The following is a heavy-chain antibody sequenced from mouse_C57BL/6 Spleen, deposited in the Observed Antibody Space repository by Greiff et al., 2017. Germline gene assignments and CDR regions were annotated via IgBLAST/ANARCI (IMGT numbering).Heavy chain of an antibody. J-gene: IGHJ2*01. V-gene: IGHV3-6*01. CDR1: GYSITSGYY. CDR3: ARDRGVRDFDY. Sequence: DVKLQESGPGLVKPSQSLSLTCSVTGYSITSGYYWNWIRQFPGNKLEWMGYISYDGSNNYNPSLKNRISITRDTSKNQFFLKLNSVTTEDTATYYCARDRGVRDFDYWGQGTTLTVSS. CDR2: ISYDGSN. D-gene: IGHD2-2*01.